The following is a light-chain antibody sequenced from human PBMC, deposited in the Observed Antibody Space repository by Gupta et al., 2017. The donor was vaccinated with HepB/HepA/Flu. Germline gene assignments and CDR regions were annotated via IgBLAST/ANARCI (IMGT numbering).Light chain of an antibody. V-gene: IGKV1-39*01. CDR2: AAS. Sequence: DIQMTQSPSSLSASVGDRVTITCRASQSISSYLNWYQQKPGKAPKLLIYAASSLQSGFPSRFSGSGSGTDFTLTISRLQPEDFATYYCQQRYSTQVTFGGGTKVEIK. CDR3: QQRYSTQVT. J-gene: IGKJ4*01. CDR1: QSISSY.